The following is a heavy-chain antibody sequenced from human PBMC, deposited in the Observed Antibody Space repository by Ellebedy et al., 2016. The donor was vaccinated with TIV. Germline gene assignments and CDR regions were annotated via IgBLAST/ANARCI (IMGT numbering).Heavy chain of an antibody. D-gene: IGHD7-27*01. CDR3: TKDLLRGIWGGSGRDY. CDR2: ISWNSGSI. CDR1: GFTFDDYA. Sequence: GGSLRLXXAASGFTFDDYAMHWVRQAPGKGLEWVSGISWNSGSIDYADSVKGRFTISRDNAKSSLYLQMNSLRIEDTAVYYCTKDLLRGIWGGSGRDYWGQGTLVTVSS. V-gene: IGHV3-9*01. J-gene: IGHJ4*02.